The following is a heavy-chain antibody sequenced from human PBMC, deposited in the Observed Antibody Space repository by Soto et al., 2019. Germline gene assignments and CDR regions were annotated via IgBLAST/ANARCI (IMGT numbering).Heavy chain of an antibody. D-gene: IGHD1-26*01. CDR1: GYTVTSYG. V-gene: IGHV1-18*01. J-gene: IGHJ4*02. CDR3: ARGVGWEPLDY. CDR2: ISAYNGNT. Sequence: QVQLVQSGAEVKKPGASVKVSCKASGYTVTSYGIIWGRQAPGQGLEWMGWISAYNGNTNYARKLQGRVTMTTDTSTSPAYKELRSLRSYDTAVYYCARGVGWEPLDYWGQGTLVTVSS.